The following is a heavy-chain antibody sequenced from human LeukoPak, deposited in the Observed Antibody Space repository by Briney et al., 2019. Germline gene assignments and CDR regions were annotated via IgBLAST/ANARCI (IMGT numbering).Heavy chain of an antibody. V-gene: IGHV3-7*01. CDR1: GFTFSSYW. CDR2: IKQDGSEK. Sequence: PGGSLRLACAASGFTFSSYWMSWVRQAPGKGLEWVANIKQDGSEKYYVDSVKGRFTISRDNAKNSLYLQMNSLRAEDTAVYYCARDRYYDFWSGYYHCYWGQGTLVTVSS. CDR3: ARDRYYDFWSGYYHCY. J-gene: IGHJ4*02. D-gene: IGHD3-3*01.